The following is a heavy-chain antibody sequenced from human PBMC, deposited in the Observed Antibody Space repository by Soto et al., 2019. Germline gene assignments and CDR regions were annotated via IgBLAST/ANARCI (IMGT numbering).Heavy chain of an antibody. CDR1: GFTFSSCG. D-gene: IGHD6-19*01. CDR3: AKDRGWLAERYYYGMDV. J-gene: IGHJ6*02. CDR2: ISYDGSNK. Sequence: QVQLVESGGGVVQPGRSLRLSCAASGFTFSSCGMHWVRQAPGKGLEWVAVISYDGSNKYYADSVKGRFTISRDNSKNTLYLQMNSLRAEDTAVYYCAKDRGWLAERYYYGMDVWGQGTTVTVSS. V-gene: IGHV3-30*18.